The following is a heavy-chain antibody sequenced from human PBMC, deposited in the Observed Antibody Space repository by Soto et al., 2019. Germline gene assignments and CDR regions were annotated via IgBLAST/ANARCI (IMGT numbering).Heavy chain of an antibody. V-gene: IGHV1-24*01. CDR2: FDPEDGET. Sequence: ASVKVSCKVSGYTLTELSMHWVRQAPGKGLEWMGGFDPEDGETIYAQKFQGRVTMTEDTSTDTAYMELSSLRSEDTAVYYCATGYCSSTSCYRYYMDVWGKGTTVTVSS. D-gene: IGHD2-2*01. CDR3: ATGYCSSTSCYRYYMDV. J-gene: IGHJ6*03. CDR1: GYTLTELS.